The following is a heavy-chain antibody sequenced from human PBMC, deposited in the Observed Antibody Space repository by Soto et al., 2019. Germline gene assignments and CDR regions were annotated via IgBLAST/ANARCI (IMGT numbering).Heavy chain of an antibody. Sequence: QVHLVQSGAEVKKPGASVKVACKASGYTFTKYTVHWVRQAPGQRLEWMGCINSGNGITQYSQNFQGRVTITRDTSASTTYMELSSLNSEDTAVYYCARDRYYGSGNYNYFDSWGQGTLVTVSS. CDR3: ARDRYYGSGNYNYFDS. D-gene: IGHD3-10*01. J-gene: IGHJ4*02. V-gene: IGHV1-3*01. CDR1: GYTFTKYT. CDR2: INSGNGIT.